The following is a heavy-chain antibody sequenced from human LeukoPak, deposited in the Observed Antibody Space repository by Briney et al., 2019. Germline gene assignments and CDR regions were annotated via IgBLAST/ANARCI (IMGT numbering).Heavy chain of an antibody. D-gene: IGHD4-23*01. CDR3: ARGRPHGNDY. Sequence: GGSLRLSCAASGFTFSSYWMNWVRQAPGKGLVWVSRIASDGSSTTYADSVKGRFSVSRDNAKNTLYLQMNSLRVEDTAVYYCARGRPHGNDYWGQGTLVTVSS. CDR1: GFTFSSYW. CDR2: IASDGSST. J-gene: IGHJ4*02. V-gene: IGHV3-74*01.